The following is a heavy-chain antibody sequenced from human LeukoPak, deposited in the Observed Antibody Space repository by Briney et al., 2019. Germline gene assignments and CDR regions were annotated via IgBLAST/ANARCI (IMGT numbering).Heavy chain of an antibody. Sequence: GGSLRLSCAASGFTFSSVDMNWGRQAAGKGLEWLSYMSNSGSTMDYADSVKGRFTVSRENARNSRYLQMNSLRAEDTAVYYCARSYCSGGSCTQIDYWGQGTLVTVSS. CDR3: ARSYCSGGSCTQIDY. J-gene: IGHJ4*02. D-gene: IGHD2-15*01. V-gene: IGHV3-48*03. CDR1: GFTFSSVD. CDR2: MSNSGSTM.